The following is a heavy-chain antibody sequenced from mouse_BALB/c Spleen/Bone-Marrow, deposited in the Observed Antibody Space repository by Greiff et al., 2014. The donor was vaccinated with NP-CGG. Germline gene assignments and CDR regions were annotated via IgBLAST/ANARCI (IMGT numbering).Heavy chain of an antibody. CDR2: INPYNGDT. J-gene: IGHJ4*01. D-gene: IGHD1-1*01. Sequence: EVQLQQSGPELVKPGASVKISCKPSGYSFTGYFIHWVKQSHVKSLEWIGHINPYNGDTNYNENFKDKASLTVDKSSSTDYMKLHTEESEDSAFEYCARRNGNNEVDYWGQGTSVTVSS. CDR1: GYSFTGYF. V-gene: IGHV1-26*01. CDR3: ARRNGNNEVDY.